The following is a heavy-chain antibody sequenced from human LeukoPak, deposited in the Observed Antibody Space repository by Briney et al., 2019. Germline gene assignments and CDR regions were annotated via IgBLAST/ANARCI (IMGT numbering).Heavy chain of an antibody. D-gene: IGHD6-19*01. J-gene: IGHJ5*02. Sequence: PGESLRLSCAASGFTLSVYSMHWVRQAPGKGLVWVSRINTDGSSTNYADSVKGRFTISRDNAKNTLYLQMHSPRAEDTAVYYCAREIVVAGTHAWFDPWGQGTLVTVSS. CDR2: INTDGSST. V-gene: IGHV3-74*01. CDR1: GFTLSVYS. CDR3: AREIVVAGTHAWFDP.